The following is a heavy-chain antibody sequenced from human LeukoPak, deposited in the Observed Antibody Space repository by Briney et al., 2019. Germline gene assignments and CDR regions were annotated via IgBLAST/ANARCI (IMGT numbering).Heavy chain of an antibody. CDR1: GFTFSSYA. V-gene: IGHV3-23*01. CDR3: AKMGVRGAGTNSDY. J-gene: IGHJ4*02. CDR2: ISGSGGST. Sequence: PGGSLRLSCAASGFTFSSYAMSWVRQAPGKGLEWVSAISGSGGSTYYADSVKGRFTISRDNSKNTLYLQMNSLRAGDTAVYYCAKMGVRGAGTNSDYWGQGTLVTVSS. D-gene: IGHD3-10*01.